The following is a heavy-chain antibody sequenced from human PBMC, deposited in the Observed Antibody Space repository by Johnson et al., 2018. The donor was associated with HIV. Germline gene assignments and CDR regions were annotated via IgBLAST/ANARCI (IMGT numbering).Heavy chain of an antibody. CDR2: ISYDGSNK. CDR1: GFTFDDYA. Sequence: VQLVESGGGLVQPGRSLRLSCAASGFTFDDYAMHWVRQAPGKGLEWVAVISYDGSNKYYADSVKGRFTISRDNSKNTLYLQMNSLRGEDTAVYYCAKVRGGWLGHDAFDLWGQGTMVTVSS. J-gene: IGHJ3*01. V-gene: IGHV3-30*04. D-gene: IGHD6-19*01. CDR3: AKVRGGWLGHDAFDL.